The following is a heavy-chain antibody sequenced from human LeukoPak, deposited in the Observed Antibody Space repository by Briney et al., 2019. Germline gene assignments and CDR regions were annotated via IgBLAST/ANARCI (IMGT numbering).Heavy chain of an antibody. J-gene: IGHJ6*03. CDR2: IHYTGST. Sequence: SSETLSLTCTVSGGSISSYYWSWIRQPPGKGLELIGYIHYTGSTNYNPSLKSRVTISVDTSKNQFSLKVSSVTAADTAVYYCARGLFDDRKYYDYYFDVWGKGITVTVSS. D-gene: IGHD2-21*01. CDR1: GGSISSYY. CDR3: ARGLFDDRKYYDYYFDV. V-gene: IGHV4-59*01.